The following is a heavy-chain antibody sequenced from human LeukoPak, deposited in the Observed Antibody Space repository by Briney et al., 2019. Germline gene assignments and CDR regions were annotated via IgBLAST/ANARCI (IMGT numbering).Heavy chain of an antibody. CDR2: IYTSGST. Sequence: SQTLSLTCTASGGSISSGSYYWSWIRQPAGKGLEWIGRIYTSGSTNCNPSLKSRVTISVDTSKNQFSLKLSSVTAADTAVYYCARATFSIVGATGPLVAFDIWGQGTMVTVSS. J-gene: IGHJ3*02. CDR1: GGSISSGSYY. CDR3: ARATFSIVGATGPLVAFDI. D-gene: IGHD1-26*01. V-gene: IGHV4-61*02.